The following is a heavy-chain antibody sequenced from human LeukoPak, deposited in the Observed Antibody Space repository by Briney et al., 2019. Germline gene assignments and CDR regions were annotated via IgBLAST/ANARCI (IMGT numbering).Heavy chain of an antibody. D-gene: IGHD5/OR15-5a*01. J-gene: IGHJ4*02. CDR1: GGSISSYY. CDR3: ARHVSVALGY. CDR2: IYYSGST. V-gene: IGHV4-59*08. Sequence: SEILSLTCTVSGGSISSYYWSWIRQPPGKGLEWIGYIYYSGSTNYNPSLKSRVTISVDTSKNQFSLKLSSVTAADTAVYYCARHVSVALGYWGQGTLVTVSS.